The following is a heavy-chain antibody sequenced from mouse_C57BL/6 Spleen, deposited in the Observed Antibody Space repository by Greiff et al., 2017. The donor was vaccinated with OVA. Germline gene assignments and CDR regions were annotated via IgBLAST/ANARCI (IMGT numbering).Heavy chain of an antibody. CDR1: GYSFTSYY. V-gene: IGHV1-66*01. Sequence: VQLQQSGPELVKPGASVKISCKASGYSFTSYYIHWVKQRPGQGLEWIGWIYPGSGNTKYNEKFKGKATLTADTSSSTAYMQLSSLTSEDSAVYYCARLRLLDAMDYWGQGTSVTVSS. D-gene: IGHD2-3*01. CDR2: IYPGSGNT. J-gene: IGHJ4*01. CDR3: ARLRLLDAMDY.